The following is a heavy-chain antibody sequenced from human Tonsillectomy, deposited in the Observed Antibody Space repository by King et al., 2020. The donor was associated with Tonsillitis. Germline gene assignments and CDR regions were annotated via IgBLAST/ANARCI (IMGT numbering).Heavy chain of an antibody. Sequence: QLVQSGAEVKKPGSSEKVSCKASGGTFSSYGISWVRQAPGQGLEWLGRIIPIFGIANYAQKFQGRVTITADKSTSTAYIELRSLRSEDTAVYYCARFSGGYTSRNYYYYYAMDVWGQGTTVTVSS. J-gene: IGHJ6*02. V-gene: IGHV1-69*04. CDR1: GGTFSSYG. CDR3: ARFSGGYTSRNYYYYYAMDV. D-gene: IGHD5-18*01. CDR2: IIPIFGIA.